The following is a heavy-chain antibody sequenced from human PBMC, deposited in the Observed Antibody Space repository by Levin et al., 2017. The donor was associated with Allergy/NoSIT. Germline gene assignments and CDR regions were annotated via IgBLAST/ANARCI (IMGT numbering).Heavy chain of an antibody. CDR1: GGSISSYY. CDR2: IYYSGST. CDR3: ARGWGPIQLWDYYDYYGMDV. Sequence: SQTLSLTCTVSGGSISSYYWSWIRQPPGKGLEWIGYIYYSGSTNYNPSLKSRVTISVDTSKNQFSLKLSSVTAADTAVYYCARGWGPIQLWDYYDYYGMDVWGQGTTVTVSS. D-gene: IGHD5-18*01. J-gene: IGHJ6*02. V-gene: IGHV4-59*01.